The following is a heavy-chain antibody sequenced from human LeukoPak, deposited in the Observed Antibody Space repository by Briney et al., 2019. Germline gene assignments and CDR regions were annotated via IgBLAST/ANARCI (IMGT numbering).Heavy chain of an antibody. Sequence: GASVTVSCKASVGTFSSYAISWVRQAPGKGLEWMGRILPIFGIANYAQKFQGRVTITADKSTSTAYMELSSLRSEDTAVYYCARSSSGFDFNNWFDPWGQGTLVTVSS. CDR2: ILPIFGIA. CDR1: VGTFSSYA. D-gene: IGHD5-12*01. J-gene: IGHJ5*02. CDR3: ARSSSGFDFNNWFDP. V-gene: IGHV1-69*04.